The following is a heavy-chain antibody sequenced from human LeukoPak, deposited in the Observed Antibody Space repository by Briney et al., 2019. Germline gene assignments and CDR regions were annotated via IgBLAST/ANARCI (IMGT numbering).Heavy chain of an antibody. Sequence: PGGSLRLSCVASGVTLSNYAMDWVRQAPGKGLEWVGRIRSKANRHTTEYAASVKGRFTVSRDDSKNSLYLQMNSLKTEDTAVYYCSRSPAGNVLDQWGQGTLVTVSS. D-gene: IGHD2-8*01. J-gene: IGHJ5*02. CDR1: GVTLSNYA. CDR2: IRSKANRHTT. CDR3: SRSPAGNVLDQ. V-gene: IGHV3-72*01.